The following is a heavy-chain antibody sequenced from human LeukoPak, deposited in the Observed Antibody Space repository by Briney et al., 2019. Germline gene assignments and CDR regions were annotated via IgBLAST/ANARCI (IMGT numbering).Heavy chain of an antibody. D-gene: IGHD5-24*01. CDR2: IYYSGST. J-gene: IGHJ3*02. CDR3: ARHSHGPDAFDI. CDR1: GGSISSSSYY. Sequence: SETLSLTCTVSGGSISSSSYYWGWIRQPPGKGLEWIGRIYYSGSTYYDPSRKSRVTLSVDTSKHQSSLKLSSVTAADTAVYYCARHSHGPDAFDIWGQGTMVTVSS. V-gene: IGHV4-39*01.